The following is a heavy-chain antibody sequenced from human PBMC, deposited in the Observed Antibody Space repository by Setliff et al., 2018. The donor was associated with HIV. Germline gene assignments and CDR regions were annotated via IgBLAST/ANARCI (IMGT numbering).Heavy chain of an antibody. V-gene: IGHV4-39*02. CDR1: GASVSTTGYY. CDR3: ATYLSDNYLDGAFDI. CDR2: TFYSGST. D-gene: IGHD3-3*01. Sequence: SSETLSLTCTVSGASVSTTGYYWGWLRQSPGKGLQWIGTTFYSGSTYYNPSLKSRVTISLDTSNNDFSLTLTSVTAADTALYFCATYLSDNYLDGAFDIWGRGTMVTVSS. J-gene: IGHJ3*02.